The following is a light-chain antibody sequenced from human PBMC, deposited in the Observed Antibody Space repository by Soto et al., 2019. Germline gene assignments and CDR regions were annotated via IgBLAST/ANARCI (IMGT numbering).Light chain of an antibody. CDR3: QQYNYWPPKIT. V-gene: IGKV3-15*01. J-gene: IGKJ5*01. CDR1: QSVSSN. Sequence: EIVMTQSPATLSVSPGERATLSCRASQSVSSNLAWYQQKTGQAPRLLIYGASTRATSIPARFSGSGSGTEFTLTISSLQSEDFAVYYCQQYNYWPPKITFGQGTRLEIK. CDR2: GAS.